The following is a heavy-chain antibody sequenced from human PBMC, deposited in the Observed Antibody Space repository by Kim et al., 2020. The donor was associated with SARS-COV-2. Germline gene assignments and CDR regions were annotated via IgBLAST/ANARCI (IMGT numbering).Heavy chain of an antibody. J-gene: IGHJ4*02. V-gene: IGHV3-48*03. CDR2: ISRSGSTI. D-gene: IGHD3-10*01. CDR1: GFTFSSYE. CDR3: ARGSSRGY. Sequence: GGSLRLSCAASGFTFSSYEMNWVRQAPGKGLEWVSYISRSGSTIYYADSVKGRFTISRDNAKNSLYLQMNSLRAEDTAVYYCARGSSRGYWGQGTLVTVSS.